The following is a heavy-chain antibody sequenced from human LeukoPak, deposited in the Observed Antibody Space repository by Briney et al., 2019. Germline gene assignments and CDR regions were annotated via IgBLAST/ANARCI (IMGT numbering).Heavy chain of an antibody. CDR3: AKDAYGGATFFYYMDV. Sequence: QTGGSLRLSCARSGFTFYDYVMHWVRQTPGKGLEWVSGISWNSGNIAYADFVGGRFTISRDNAKNSLSLQMNSLSDEDTAVYYCAKDAYGGATFFYYMDVWGKGTTVTVSS. V-gene: IGHV3-9*01. J-gene: IGHJ6*03. CDR1: GFTFYDYV. D-gene: IGHD2/OR15-2a*01. CDR2: ISWNSGNI.